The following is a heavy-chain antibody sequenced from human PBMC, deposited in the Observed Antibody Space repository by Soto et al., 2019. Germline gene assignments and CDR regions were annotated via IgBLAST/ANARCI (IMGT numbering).Heavy chain of an antibody. D-gene: IGHD3-9*01. V-gene: IGHV3-74*01. CDR1: GFSFRSYW. CDR3: ARGTYYDILVQAPYYYYGMDV. J-gene: IGHJ6*02. Sequence: SCAASGFSFRSYWMHWVRQAPGKGLVWVSRINSDGSSTSYADSVKGRFTISRDNAKNTLYLQMNSLRAEDTAVYYCARGTYYDILVQAPYYYYGMDVWGQGTTVTVSS. CDR2: INSDGSST.